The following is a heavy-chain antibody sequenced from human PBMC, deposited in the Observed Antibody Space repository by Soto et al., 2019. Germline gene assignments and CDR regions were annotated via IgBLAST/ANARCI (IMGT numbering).Heavy chain of an antibody. J-gene: IGHJ4*02. CDR2: ISGSGGST. D-gene: IGHD1-26*01. CDR3: AKDGLWEPYQTDDY. V-gene: IGHV3-23*01. CDR1: GFTFSSYA. Sequence: PGGSLRLSCAASGFTFSSYAMSWVRQAPGKGLEWVSAISGSGGSTYYADSVKGRFTISRDNSKNTPYLQMNSLRAEDTAVYYSAKDGLWEPYQTDDYWGQGTLVTSPQ.